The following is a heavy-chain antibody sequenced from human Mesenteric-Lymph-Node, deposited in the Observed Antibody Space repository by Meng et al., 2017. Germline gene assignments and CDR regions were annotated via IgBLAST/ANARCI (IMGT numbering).Heavy chain of an antibody. CDR2: IYSSGTT. D-gene: IGHD3-10*01. V-gene: IGHV4-59*02. CDR3: ARDSGSRDAFDI. CDR1: SGSVSNYY. Sequence: SETLSLTCTVSSGSVSNYYWSWIRQPPGKGLEWIGYIYSSGTTSYNPSLESRVTISVDTSKNQFSLNLSSVTAADTAMYYCARDSGSRDAFDIWGQGTMVTVSS. J-gene: IGHJ3*02.